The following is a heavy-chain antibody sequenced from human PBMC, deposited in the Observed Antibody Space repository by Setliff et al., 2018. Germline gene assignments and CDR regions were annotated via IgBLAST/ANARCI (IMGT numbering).Heavy chain of an antibody. V-gene: IGHV4-34*01. J-gene: IGHJ4*02. CDR2: INHSGST. Sequence: SETLSLTCAVYGGSFSYYYWTWIRLPPGKGLEWIGEINHSGSTNYNPSLKSRVTISVDTSKNQFSLKVNSVTAADTAVYYCARGADYHDTSGYSHWGQGTLVTVSS. CDR3: ARGADYHDTSGYSH. CDR1: GGSFSYYY. D-gene: IGHD3-22*01.